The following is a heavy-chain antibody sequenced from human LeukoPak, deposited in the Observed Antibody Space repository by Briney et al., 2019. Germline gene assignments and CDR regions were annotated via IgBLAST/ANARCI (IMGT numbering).Heavy chain of an antibody. Sequence: SGPTLVNPTQTLTLTCTFSGFSLSTSGVGVGWIRQPPGKALEWSALIYWDDGKRYSPSLKSRLTVTKDTSKNQVVLLMTNMDPVDTATYYCAHSFAARLYGSGTEGAFDIWGQGTMVTVSS. J-gene: IGHJ3*02. CDR2: IYWDDGK. V-gene: IGHV2-5*02. CDR1: GFSLSTSGVG. CDR3: AHSFAARLYGSGTEGAFDI. D-gene: IGHD3-10*01.